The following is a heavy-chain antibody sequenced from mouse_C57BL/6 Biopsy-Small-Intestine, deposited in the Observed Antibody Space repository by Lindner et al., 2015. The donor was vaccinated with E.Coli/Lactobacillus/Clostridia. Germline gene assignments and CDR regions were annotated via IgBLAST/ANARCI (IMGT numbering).Heavy chain of an antibody. V-gene: IGHV5-17*01. D-gene: IGHD2-1*01. CDR3: ARYGNYFDY. Sequence: EVQLQESWGGLVKPGGSLKLSCAASGFTFSDYGMHWVRQAPEKGLEWVAYISSGSSTIYYADTVKGRFTISRDNAKNTLFLRMTSLRSEDTAMYYCARYGNYFDYWGQGTTLTVSP. CDR1: GFTFSDYG. CDR2: ISSGSSTI. J-gene: IGHJ2*01.